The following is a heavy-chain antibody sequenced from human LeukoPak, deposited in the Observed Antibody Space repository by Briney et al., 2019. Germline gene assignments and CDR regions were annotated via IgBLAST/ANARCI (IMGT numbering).Heavy chain of an antibody. CDR1: GGTFSSYY. Sequence: ASVKVSFKASGGTFSSYYMHWVRQAPGQGLEWMGIINPSGGSTSYAQKFQGRVTMTRDMSTSTVYMELSSLRSEDTAVYYCARDSKLAMVTAAFDYWGQGTLVTVSS. V-gene: IGHV1-46*01. J-gene: IGHJ4*02. CDR2: INPSGGST. CDR3: ARDSKLAMVTAAFDY. D-gene: IGHD5-18*01.